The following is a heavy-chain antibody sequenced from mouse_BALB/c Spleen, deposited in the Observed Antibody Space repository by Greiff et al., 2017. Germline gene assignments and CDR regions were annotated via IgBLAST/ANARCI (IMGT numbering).Heavy chain of an antibody. J-gene: IGHJ2*01. CDR1: GFTFSSYT. Sequence: EVKLVESGGGLVQPGGSLKLSCAASGFTFSSYTMSWVRQTPEKRLEWVAYISNGGGSTYYPDTVKGRFTISRDNAKNTLYLQMSSLKSEDTAMYYCARHGITFDYWGQGTTLTVSS. CDR2: ISNGGGST. V-gene: IGHV5-12-2*01. D-gene: IGHD2-4*01. CDR3: ARHGITFDY.